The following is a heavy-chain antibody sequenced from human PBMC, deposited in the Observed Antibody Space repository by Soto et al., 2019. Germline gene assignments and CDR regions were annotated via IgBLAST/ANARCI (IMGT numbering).Heavy chain of an antibody. CDR1: GASVTSGDYY. CDR3: VGTGTTDDY. V-gene: IGHV4-30-4*01. J-gene: IGHJ4*02. Sequence: QVQLQESGPGLVKPSQTLSLTCSVSGASVTSGDYYWSSIRQAPGKGLEWIGYIYNSGGSYYNPSLKGRLTISIDTSKNQFSLKLNSVTAADTAIYYCVGTGTTDDYWGRGTLVTVSS. CDR2: IYNSGGS. D-gene: IGHD4-17*01.